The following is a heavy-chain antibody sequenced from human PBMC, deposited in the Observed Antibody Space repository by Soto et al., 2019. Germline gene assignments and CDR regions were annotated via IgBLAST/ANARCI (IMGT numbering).Heavy chain of an antibody. CDR1: GFTFSDHY. J-gene: IGHJ2*01. V-gene: IGHV3-72*01. Sequence: EVQLVESGGGLVQPGGSLRLSCAASGFTFSDHYMDWVRQAPGKGLEWVARTRNRANSYITEYAASVKGRFTISRENSENSLYLQMSSLQTEDTAVYYCTRSTGSYRYFDLWGRGTLVTVSS. D-gene: IGHD1-26*01. CDR2: TRNRANSYIT. CDR3: TRSTGSYRYFDL.